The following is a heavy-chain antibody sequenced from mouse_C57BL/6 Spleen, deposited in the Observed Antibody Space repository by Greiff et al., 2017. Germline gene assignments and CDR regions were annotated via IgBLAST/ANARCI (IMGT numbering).Heavy chain of an antibody. Sequence: EVQGVESGGGLVKPGGSLKLSCAASGFTFSDYGMHWVRQAQETGLEWVAYISSGSSTIYYADTGKGRFTISKDNAKNTLFLQMTSLRSEDTAMEYCARGGYSNYDYWGQGTTLTVSS. D-gene: IGHD2-5*01. V-gene: IGHV5-17*01. CDR3: ARGGYSNYDY. CDR1: GFTFSDYG. CDR2: ISSGSSTI. J-gene: IGHJ2*01.